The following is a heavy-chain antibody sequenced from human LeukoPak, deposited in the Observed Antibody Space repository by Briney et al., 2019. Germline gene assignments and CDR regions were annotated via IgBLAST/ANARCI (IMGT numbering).Heavy chain of an antibody. D-gene: IGHD2-15*01. J-gene: IGHJ5*02. CDR3: AKTGVIAATSNWFDP. CDR1: GFTVSSNY. Sequence: GGSLRLSCAASGFTVSSNYMSWVRQAPGKGLEWVSVIYSGGSTYYADSVKGRFTISRDNSKNTLYLQMNSLRAEDTAVYYCAKTGVIAATSNWFDPWGQGTPVTVSS. V-gene: IGHV3-53*01. CDR2: IYSGGST.